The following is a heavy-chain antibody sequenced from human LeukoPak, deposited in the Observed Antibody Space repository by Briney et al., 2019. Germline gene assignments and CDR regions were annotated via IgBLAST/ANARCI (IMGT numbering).Heavy chain of an antibody. Sequence: SETLSLTCTVSGASVNTDYWSWIRQPPGKGLEWIGYTYNSGSTNYNPSLKSRVTISADTSRNQFSLKLSSVTAADTAVYYCARAGYSSGWLAYFDYWGQGTLVTVSS. J-gene: IGHJ4*02. CDR3: ARAGYSSGWLAYFDY. D-gene: IGHD6-19*01. CDR1: GASVNTDY. V-gene: IGHV4-59*02. CDR2: TYNSGST.